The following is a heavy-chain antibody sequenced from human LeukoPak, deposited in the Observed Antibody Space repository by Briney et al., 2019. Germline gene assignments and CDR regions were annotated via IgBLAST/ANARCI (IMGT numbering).Heavy chain of an antibody. CDR3: AKDHQLEVVYYYYYMDV. CDR1: GFTFSSYG. Sequence: GGSLRLSCAASGFTFSSYGMHWVRQAPGKGLEWVAFIRYDGSNKYYADSVKGRFTISRDNSKNTLYLQMNSLRAEDTAVYYCAKDHQLEVVYYYYYMDVWGKGTTVTVSS. CDR2: IRYDGSNK. V-gene: IGHV3-30*02. D-gene: IGHD6-13*01. J-gene: IGHJ6*03.